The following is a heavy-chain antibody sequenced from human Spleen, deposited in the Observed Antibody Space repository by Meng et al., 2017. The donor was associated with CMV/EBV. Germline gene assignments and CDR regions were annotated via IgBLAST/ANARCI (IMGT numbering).Heavy chain of an antibody. CDR3: ARSRYYYDSSGYYYDN. CDR1: GYSFSNYW. V-gene: IGHV5-51*01. J-gene: IGHJ4*02. Sequence: KVSCKGSGYSFSNYWIGWVRQMPGKGLEWMGIIFPGDSDTRYSPSFQGQVTISTDESISTAYLQWSSLKASDTAMYYCARSRYYYDSSGYYYDNWGQGTLVTVSS. D-gene: IGHD3-22*01. CDR2: IFPGDSDT.